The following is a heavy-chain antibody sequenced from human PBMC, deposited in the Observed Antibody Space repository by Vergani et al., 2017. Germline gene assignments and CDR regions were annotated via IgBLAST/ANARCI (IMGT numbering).Heavy chain of an antibody. Sequence: QVQLQESGPGLVKPSETLSLTCIVSGGPISSYYWSWIRQPPGKGLDWIGYIYYTGSTNYNPSLKSRVTISVDTSKNQFSLKLSSVTAADTAVYYCAREVGSYYGSDWGQGTLVTVSS. CDR2: IYYTGST. D-gene: IGHD3-10*01. CDR1: GGPISSYY. CDR3: AREVGSYYGSD. J-gene: IGHJ4*02. V-gene: IGHV4-59*13.